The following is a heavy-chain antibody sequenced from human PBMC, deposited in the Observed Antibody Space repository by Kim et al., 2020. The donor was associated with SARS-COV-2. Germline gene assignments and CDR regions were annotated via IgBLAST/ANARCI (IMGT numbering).Heavy chain of an antibody. J-gene: IGHJ6*02. V-gene: IGHV3-48*01. CDR3: ATHGGVYYYYGMDV. D-gene: IGHD3-16*01. Sequence: YADSVKGRFTISRHNAKNPLYLQMSSLRAEDTAVYYCATHGGVYYYYGMDVWGQGTTVTVSS.